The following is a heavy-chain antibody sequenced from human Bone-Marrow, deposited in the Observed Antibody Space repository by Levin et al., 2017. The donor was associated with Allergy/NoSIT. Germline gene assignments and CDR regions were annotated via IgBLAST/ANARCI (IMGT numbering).Heavy chain of an antibody. CDR2: IYWNDDK. CDR1: GFSLTTSGLA. J-gene: IGHJ5*02. D-gene: IGHD6-13*01. V-gene: IGHV2-5*01. CDR3: AHLTAGAGGGWFDP. Sequence: ESGPTLVKPTQTLTLTCSVSGFSLTTSGLAVAWIRQPPGKALDWLALIYWNDDKRYSHSLQSRLTITKDTSKNQVVLTMSNMDPVDTGTYYCAHLTAGAGGGWFDPWGQGTLVTVSS.